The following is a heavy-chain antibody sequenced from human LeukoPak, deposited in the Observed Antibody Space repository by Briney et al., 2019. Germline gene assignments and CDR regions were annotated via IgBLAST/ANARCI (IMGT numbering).Heavy chain of an antibody. D-gene: IGHD1-7*01. CDR1: GYSISSGYY. V-gene: IGHV4-38-2*01. J-gene: IGHJ4*02. Sequence: PSETLSLTCAVSGYSISSGYYWGWIRQPPGKGLEWIGSIYHSGSTYYNPSLKSRVTISVDTSKNQFSLKLSSVTAADTAVYYCARNGITGTTLSRVLDYWGQGTLVTVSS. CDR3: ARNGITGTTLSRVLDY. CDR2: IYHSGST.